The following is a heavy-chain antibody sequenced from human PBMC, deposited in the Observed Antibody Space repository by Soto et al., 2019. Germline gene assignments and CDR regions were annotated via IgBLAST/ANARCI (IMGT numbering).Heavy chain of an antibody. D-gene: IGHD2-8*01. V-gene: IGHV4-39*01. Sequence: QLQLQESGPGLVNPSETLSVTCSVSGDSIGTINYYWGWLRQPPGKGPEWIGSIYFSGSTHYNPSLRGRATISVDTSKNQFSLRLSSVTSADTAVYYCARHPGYTVPTVYATHYFDDWGQGVLVTVSS. CDR3: ARHPGYTVPTVYATHYFDD. CDR1: GDSIGTINYY. CDR2: IYFSGST. J-gene: IGHJ4*02.